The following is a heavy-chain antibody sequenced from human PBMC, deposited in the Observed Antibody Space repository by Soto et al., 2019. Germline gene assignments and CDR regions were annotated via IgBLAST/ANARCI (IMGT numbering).Heavy chain of an antibody. V-gene: IGHV4-31*03. CDR2: IYYSGST. CDR1: GGSISSGGYY. CDR3: ARGQVDYVWGSYRPSDY. Sequence: QVQLQESGPGLVKPSQTLSLTCTVSGGSISSGGYYWSWIRQHPGKGLEWIGYIYYSGSTYYNPSLKRRVTISVDKSKNQFSLKLSSVTAADTAVYYCARGQVDYVWGSYRPSDYWGQGTLVTVSS. D-gene: IGHD3-16*02. J-gene: IGHJ4*02.